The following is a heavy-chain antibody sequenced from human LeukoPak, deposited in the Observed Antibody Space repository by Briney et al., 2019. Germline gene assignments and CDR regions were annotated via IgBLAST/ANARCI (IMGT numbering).Heavy chain of an antibody. D-gene: IGHD6-13*01. CDR3: ARFVAAARLLQNYYYYYMDV. CDR1: GGTFSSYA. V-gene: IGHV1-69*05. Sequence: SVNVSCKASGGTFSSYAISWVRQAPGQGLEWMGGLLPIFGTANYAKKYQGRVTITTDESTSKAYMELSSLRSEHTAVYYGARFVAAARLLQNYYYYYMDVWDKGTAVTVSS. CDR2: LLPIFGTA. J-gene: IGHJ6*03.